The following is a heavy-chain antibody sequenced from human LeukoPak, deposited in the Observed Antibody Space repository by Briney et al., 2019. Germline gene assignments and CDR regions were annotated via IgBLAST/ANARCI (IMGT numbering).Heavy chain of an antibody. Sequence: GGPLRLSCAGSGFPFSSHGMNWVRQAPGKGLEWVSGISPGGGPTYYADSVRGRFTISRDDSKNTLYLQMQNLRAEDTAVYYCAKDGAWLRFDDWGQGILVAVSS. CDR3: AKDGAWLRFDD. D-gene: IGHD5-12*01. V-gene: IGHV3-23*01. J-gene: IGHJ4*02. CDR1: GFPFSSHG. CDR2: ISPGGGPT.